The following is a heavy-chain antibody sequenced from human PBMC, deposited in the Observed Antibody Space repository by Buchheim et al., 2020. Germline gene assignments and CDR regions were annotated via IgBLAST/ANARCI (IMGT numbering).Heavy chain of an antibody. V-gene: IGHV3-23*01. CDR1: GFTFSSYA. CDR2: ISGSGGST. Sequence: EVQLLESGGGLVQPGGSLRLSCAASGFTFSSYAMSWVRQAPGKGLEWVSAISGSGGSTYYADSVKGRFTISRDNSKNTLYLQMNSLRAEDTAVYYCALARGEIFGVTSYYFDYWGQGTL. D-gene: IGHD3-3*01. J-gene: IGHJ4*02. CDR3: ALARGEIFGVTSYYFDY.